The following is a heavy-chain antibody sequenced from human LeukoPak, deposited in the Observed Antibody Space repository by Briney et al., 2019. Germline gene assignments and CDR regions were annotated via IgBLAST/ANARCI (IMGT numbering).Heavy chain of an antibody. CDR3: ARDKGYCTNGVCLGSNWFDP. Sequence: ASVKVSCKASGYTFTGYYMHWVRQAPGQGLEWMGWINPNSGDTNYAQKFQGRVTMTRDTSISTAYMELSRLRSDDTAVYYCARDKGYCTNGVCLGSNWFDPWGQGTLVTVSS. J-gene: IGHJ5*02. CDR1: GYTFTGYY. D-gene: IGHD2-8*01. V-gene: IGHV1-2*02. CDR2: INPNSGDT.